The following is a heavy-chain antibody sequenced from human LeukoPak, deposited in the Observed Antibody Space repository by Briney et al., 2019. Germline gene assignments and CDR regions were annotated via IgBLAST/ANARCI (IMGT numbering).Heavy chain of an antibody. CDR1: GRSFSGYY. Sequence: TSETLSLTCAVYGRSFSGYYWSWIRQPPGKGLEWIGEINHSGSTNYNPSLKSRVTLSVDTSKNQVSLKLTSVSAADTAVYYCARSEINDYFKYWGPGILVTVST. J-gene: IGHJ4*02. V-gene: IGHV4-34*01. CDR2: INHSGST. CDR3: ARSEINDYFKY. D-gene: IGHD3-16*01.